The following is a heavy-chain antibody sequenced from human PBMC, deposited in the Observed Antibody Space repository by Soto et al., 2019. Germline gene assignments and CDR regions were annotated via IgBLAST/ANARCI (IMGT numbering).Heavy chain of an antibody. CDR2: ISINGGST. D-gene: IGHD2-15*01. CDR3: ARDGYCSGGSCYSVPVFDY. Sequence: GGSLRLSCSASGFTFSSYAMHWVRQAPGKGLEYVSSISINGGSTHYADSVKGRFTISRDNSKNTLYLQMNSLRAEDTAVYYCARDGYCSGGSCYSVPVFDYWGQGTLVTVSS. CDR1: GFTFSSYA. J-gene: IGHJ4*02. V-gene: IGHV3-64*04.